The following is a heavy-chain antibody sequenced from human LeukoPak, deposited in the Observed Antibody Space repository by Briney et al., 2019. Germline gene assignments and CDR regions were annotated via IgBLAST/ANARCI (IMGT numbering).Heavy chain of an antibody. CDR2: LYAGYTT. J-gene: IGHJ2*01. CDR3: ARIPASGPGTFHWYFDL. V-gene: IGHV3-66*01. Sequence: PGGSLRLSCVASGFNVGGNYMNWVRQAPGKGLEWVSVLYAGYTTYYADSVKDRFIISRDDSRNTLYLQMSSLRAEDTAVYYCARIPASGPGTFHWYFDLWGRGTPVTVSS. CDR1: GFNVGGNY. D-gene: IGHD2-8*02.